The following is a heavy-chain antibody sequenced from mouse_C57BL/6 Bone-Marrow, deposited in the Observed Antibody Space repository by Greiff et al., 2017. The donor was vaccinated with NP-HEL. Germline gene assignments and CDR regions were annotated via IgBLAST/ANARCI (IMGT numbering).Heavy chain of an antibody. D-gene: IGHD1-1*01. V-gene: IGHV5-17*01. J-gene: IGHJ2*01. CDR2: ISSGSSTI. CDR3: AYGRFDY. Sequence: EVKLQESGGGLVKPGGSLKLSCAASGFTFSDYGMHWVRQAPEKGLEWVAYISSGSSTIYYADTVKGRFTISRDNAKNTLFLQMTSLRSEDTAMYYCAYGRFDYWGQGTTLTVSS. CDR1: GFTFSDYG.